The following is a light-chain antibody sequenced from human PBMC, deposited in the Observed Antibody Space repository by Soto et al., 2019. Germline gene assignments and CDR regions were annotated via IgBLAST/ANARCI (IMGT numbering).Light chain of an antibody. CDR3: SSYAGSNNLV. CDR1: SRDVGAYNY. J-gene: IGLJ2*01. Sequence: QSALTQPRSVSGSPGQSVTISCTGTSRDVGAYNYVSWYQQHPGKAPKLIIYDVSKRPSGVPDRFSGSKSGNTASLTVSGLQAEDEADYYCSSYAGSNNLVFGGGTKLTVL. CDR2: DVS. V-gene: IGLV2-11*01.